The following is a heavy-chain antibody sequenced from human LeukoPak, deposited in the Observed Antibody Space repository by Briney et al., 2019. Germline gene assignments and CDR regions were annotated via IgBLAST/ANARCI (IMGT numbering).Heavy chain of an antibody. J-gene: IGHJ4*02. Sequence: SETLSLTCAVYGGSFSSYYWGWIRQPPGKGLEWIGEINHSGGINYSPSLKSRVTISVDTPKNQFSLKLSSVTAADTAVYYCASERRYSSGRWDYYFDYWGQGTLVTVSS. CDR1: GGSFSSYY. D-gene: IGHD6-19*01. V-gene: IGHV4-34*01. CDR3: ASERRYSSGRWDYYFDY. CDR2: INHSGGI.